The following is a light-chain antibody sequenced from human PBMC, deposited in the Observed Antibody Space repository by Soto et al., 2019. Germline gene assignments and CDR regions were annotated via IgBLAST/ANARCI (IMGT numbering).Light chain of an antibody. CDR2: GAS. V-gene: IGKV3-15*01. CDR1: QSVSSN. J-gene: IGKJ1*01. CDR3: QQYYKWRLT. Sequence: IIMTQSPATLSVSPGERATLSCRASQSVSSNLAWYQQRRGQAPRLLIHGASTRATGIPARFSGSGSGAEFTLTISSLQSEDFAVYYCQQYYKWRLTFGQGTKVEIK.